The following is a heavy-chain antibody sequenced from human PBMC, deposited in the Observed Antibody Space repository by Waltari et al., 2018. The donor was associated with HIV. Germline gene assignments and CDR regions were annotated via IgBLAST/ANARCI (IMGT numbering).Heavy chain of an antibody. CDR1: GGSLSSYNW. CDR3: VRVMSGDYRSSWIDP. J-gene: IGHJ5*02. V-gene: IGHV4-4*02. Sequence: QVQLQESGPGLLEPSETLSLTCAVSGGSLSSYNWWTGVRQAPGKGLEWIGEMYHSGGTNYNPSLKSRVTISIDKSKNQFSLRLTSVTAADTAVYYCVRVMSGDYRSSWIDPWGRGTLVTVSS. D-gene: IGHD4-17*01. CDR2: MYHSGGT.